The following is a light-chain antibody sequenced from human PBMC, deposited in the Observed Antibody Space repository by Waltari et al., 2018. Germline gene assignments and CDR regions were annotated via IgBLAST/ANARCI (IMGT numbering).Light chain of an antibody. J-gene: IGKJ1*01. CDR1: QGLSTY. V-gene: IGKV1D-8*03. CDR2: GAS. Sequence: VIWMTQSPSLLSASPGDRVTIPCRMSQGLSTYLAWYQQKPGRAPDLLIYGASILHSGVPSRFSGSGSGTDFTLTISSLQSEDVATYYCQHYYNFPWTFGQGTKVEIK. CDR3: QHYYNFPWT.